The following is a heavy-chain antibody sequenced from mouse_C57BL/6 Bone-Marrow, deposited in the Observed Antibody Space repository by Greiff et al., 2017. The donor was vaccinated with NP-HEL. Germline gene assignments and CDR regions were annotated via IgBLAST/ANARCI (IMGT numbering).Heavy chain of an antibody. CDR1: GFTFSDYG. CDR3: ARRYCYDYEGFAY. CDR2: ISSGSSTI. J-gene: IGHJ3*01. Sequence: EVKLVESGGGLVKPGGSLKLSCAASGFTFSDYGMHWVRQAPEKGLEWVAYISSGSSTIYYADTVKGRFTISRDNAKNTLFLQMTSLRSEDTAMYYCARRYCYDYEGFAYWGQGTLVTVSA. D-gene: IGHD2-4*01. V-gene: IGHV5-17*01.